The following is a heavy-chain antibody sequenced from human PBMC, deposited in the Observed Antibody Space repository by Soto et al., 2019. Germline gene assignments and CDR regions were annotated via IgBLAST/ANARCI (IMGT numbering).Heavy chain of an antibody. CDR3: AKNGQPPYYYYGLDV. CDR1: GYTFTRYG. J-gene: IGHJ6*02. Sequence: GASVKVSCKASGYTFTRYGISRVRPASGQGLEWMGWISGYNGDTNYAQKFQDRVSMTIDTSTGTAYMELRSLTSDDTAIYYCAKNGQPPYYYYGLDVWGQGTKVTVSS. V-gene: IGHV1-18*01. CDR2: ISGYNGDT. D-gene: IGHD2-8*01.